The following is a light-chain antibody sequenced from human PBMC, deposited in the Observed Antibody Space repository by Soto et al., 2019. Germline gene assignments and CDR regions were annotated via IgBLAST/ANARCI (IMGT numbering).Light chain of an antibody. CDR2: WAS. J-gene: IGKJ4*01. Sequence: DIVMTQSPDSLAVSLGERATINCKSSQSILYSLNSKNDLAWFQQKPGQPPKLLIYWASTRESGVPDRFSGSGSGTDFTLTISSLQTEDVAVYYCQQYYTTPLTFGGGTKVDIK. CDR1: QSILYSLNSKND. CDR3: QQYYTTPLT. V-gene: IGKV4-1*01.